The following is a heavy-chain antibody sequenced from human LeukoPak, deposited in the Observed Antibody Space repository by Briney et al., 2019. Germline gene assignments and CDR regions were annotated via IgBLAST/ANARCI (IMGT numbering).Heavy chain of an antibody. D-gene: IGHD3-9*01. CDR1: GGSISSYY. J-gene: IGHJ5*02. Sequence: SETLSLTCTVSGGSISSYYWSWIRQPPGKGLEWIGYIYYSGSTNYNPSLKSRVTISVDTSKNQFSLKLSSVTAADTAVYYCASLLTGYLGNWFDPWGRGTLVTVSS. CDR3: ASLLTGYLGNWFDP. V-gene: IGHV4-59*01. CDR2: IYYSGST.